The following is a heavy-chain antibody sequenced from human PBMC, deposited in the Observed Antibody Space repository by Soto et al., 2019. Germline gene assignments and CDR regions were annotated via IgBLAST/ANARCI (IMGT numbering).Heavy chain of an antibody. Sequence: QVQLQESGPGLVKPSETLSLTCTVSGGSISSYYWSWIRQPPGKGLEWIGYIYYSGSTNYNPSLKSRVTISVDTSKNQFSLKLSSVTAADTVVYYCARAYGYYFDYWGQGTLVTVSS. V-gene: IGHV4-59*01. CDR1: GGSISSYY. D-gene: IGHD4-17*01. J-gene: IGHJ4*02. CDR3: ARAYGYYFDY. CDR2: IYYSGST.